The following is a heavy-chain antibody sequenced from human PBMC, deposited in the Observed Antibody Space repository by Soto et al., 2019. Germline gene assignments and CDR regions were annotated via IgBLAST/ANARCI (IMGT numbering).Heavy chain of an antibody. CDR3: ARIGYYDSSGYYSAFDY. J-gene: IGHJ4*02. CDR2: INAGNGNT. CDR1: GYTFTSYA. D-gene: IGHD3-22*01. V-gene: IGHV1-3*01. Sequence: ASVKVSCKASGYTFTSYAMHWVRQAPGQRLEWMGWINAGNGNTKYSQKFQGRVTITRDTSASTAYMELSSLRPEDAAVYYCARIGYYDSSGYYSAFDYWGQGTLVTVSS.